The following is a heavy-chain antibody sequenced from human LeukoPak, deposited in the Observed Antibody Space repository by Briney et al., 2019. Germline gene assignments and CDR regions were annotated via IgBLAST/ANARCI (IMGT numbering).Heavy chain of an antibody. V-gene: IGHV4-59*01. D-gene: IGHD3-16*01. CDR3: ARDFVDYDRENYYYYYMDV. J-gene: IGHJ6*03. CDR2: IYYSGST. Sequence: PSETLSLTCTVSGGSISSYYWSWIRQPPGKGLEWIGYIYYSGSTNYNPSLKSRVTISVDTSKNQFSLKLSSVTAADTAVYYCARDFVDYDRENYYYYYMDVWGKGTTVTVSS. CDR1: GGSISSYY.